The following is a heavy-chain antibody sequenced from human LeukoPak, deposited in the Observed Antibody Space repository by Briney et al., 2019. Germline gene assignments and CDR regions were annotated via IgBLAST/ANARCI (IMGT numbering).Heavy chain of an antibody. V-gene: IGHV4-4*09. D-gene: IGHD3-9*01. CDR1: GGSISSYY. CDR3: ARGGILTGYSQPAFDI. CDR2: IYTSGST. Sequence: PSETLSLTCTVSGGSISSYYWSWIRQPLGKGLEWIGYIYTSGSTNYNPSLKSRVTISVDTSKNQFSLKLSSVTAADTAVYYCARGGILTGYSQPAFDIWGQGTMVTVSS. J-gene: IGHJ3*02.